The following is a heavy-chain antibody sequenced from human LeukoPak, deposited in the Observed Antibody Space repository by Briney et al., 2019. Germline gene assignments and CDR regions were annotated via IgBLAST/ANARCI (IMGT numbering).Heavy chain of an antibody. Sequence: GGSLRLSCAASGFTFSRYWMSWVRQAPGKGLEWVANIKQDGSEKYYVDSVKGRFTISRDNAESSLYMQMNSLSAEDTAVYYCAKAAGYDTYSWGQGTLVTVSS. D-gene: IGHD3-22*01. CDR2: IKQDGSEK. V-gene: IGHV3-7*01. J-gene: IGHJ4*02. CDR3: AKAAGYDTYS. CDR1: GFTFSRYW.